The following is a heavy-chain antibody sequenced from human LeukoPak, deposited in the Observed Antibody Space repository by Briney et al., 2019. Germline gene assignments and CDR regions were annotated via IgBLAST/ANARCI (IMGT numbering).Heavy chain of an antibody. CDR2: IWYDGTNK. Sequence: GGSLRLSCAASGFTFSNYGMHWVRQAPGKGLEWVAVIWYDGTNKYYADSVKGRFTISRDNSKNTLYLQMNSLRAEDTAVYYCAKDSGGFYFDYWGQGTLVAVSS. CDR3: AKDSGGFYFDY. CDR1: GFTFSNYG. D-gene: IGHD1-26*01. J-gene: IGHJ4*02. V-gene: IGHV3-33*06.